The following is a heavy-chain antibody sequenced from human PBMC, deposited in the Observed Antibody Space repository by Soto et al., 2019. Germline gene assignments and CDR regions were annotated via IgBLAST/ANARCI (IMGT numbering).Heavy chain of an antibody. CDR2: IWYDGSNK. D-gene: IGHD4-17*01. Sequence: GGSLRLSCAASGFTFSSYGMHWVRQAPGKGLEWVAVIWYDGSNKYYADSVKGRFTISRDNSKNTLYLQMNSLRAEDTAVYYCARDHYGDYRYFQHWGQGTLVTVSS. J-gene: IGHJ1*01. V-gene: IGHV3-33*01. CDR3: ARDHYGDYRYFQH. CDR1: GFTFSSYG.